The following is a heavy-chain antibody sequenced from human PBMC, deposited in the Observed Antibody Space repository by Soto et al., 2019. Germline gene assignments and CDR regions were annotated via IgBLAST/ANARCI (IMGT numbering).Heavy chain of an antibody. Sequence: ETVSLTCTVSAGSITTSYWSWIRQPLGKALEWIGYNSYRGSTNYNPSLKSRLTISIDTSKSQISLKLTSMTTADTAVHYCASSGIVGREVNTWFDPWGQGTLVTVSS. V-gene: IGHV4-59*01. CDR2: NSYRGST. CDR3: ASSGIVGREVNTWFDP. J-gene: IGHJ5*02. CDR1: AGSITTSY. D-gene: IGHD3-22*01.